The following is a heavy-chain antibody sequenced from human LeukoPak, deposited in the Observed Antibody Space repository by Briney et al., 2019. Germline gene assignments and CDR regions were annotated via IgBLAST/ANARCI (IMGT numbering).Heavy chain of an antibody. CDR2: IKSKTDGGTT. V-gene: IGHV3-15*01. CDR3: TTQEYCSSTSCYRAMDY. D-gene: IGHD2-2*02. Sequence: PGGSLRLSCAASGFTFSNAWMSWVRQAPGKGLEWVGRIKSKTDGGTTDYAAPVKGRFTISRDDSKNTLYLQMNSLKTEDTAVYYCTTQEYCSSTSCYRAMDYWGQGTLVTVSS. J-gene: IGHJ4*02. CDR1: GFTFSNAW.